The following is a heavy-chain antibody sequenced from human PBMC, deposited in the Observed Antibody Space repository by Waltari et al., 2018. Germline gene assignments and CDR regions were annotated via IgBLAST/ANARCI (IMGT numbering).Heavy chain of an antibody. CDR3: ARLSRHLDHTLDL. J-gene: IGHJ6*02. Sequence: EVQLMESGGRSVQIGGSLTLSCAASGFTFRAYWVPWVRQAPGKGLLWVSHINTEGVTKSHADSVRGRFTISRDNAKQTLYLQMNSLRADDTAVYYCARLSRHLDHTLDLWGQGTTVTVSS. V-gene: IGHV3-74*01. CDR2: INTEGVTK. CDR1: GFTFRAYW.